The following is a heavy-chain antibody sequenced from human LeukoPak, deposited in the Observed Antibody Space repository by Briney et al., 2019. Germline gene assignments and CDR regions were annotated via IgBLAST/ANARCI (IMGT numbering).Heavy chain of an antibody. CDR2: FDPEDGET. D-gene: IGHD5-12*01. Sequence: ASVQVSCKVSGYTLTELSMHWVRQAPGKGLEWMGGFDPEDGETIYAQKFQGRVTMTEDTSTDTAYMELSSLRSEDTAVYYCATALDIVATPGNYWGQGTLVTVSS. V-gene: IGHV1-24*01. CDR3: ATALDIVATPGNY. J-gene: IGHJ4*02. CDR1: GYTLTELS.